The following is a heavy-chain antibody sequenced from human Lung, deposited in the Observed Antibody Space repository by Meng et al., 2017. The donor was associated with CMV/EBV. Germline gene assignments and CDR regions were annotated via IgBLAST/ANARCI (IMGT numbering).Heavy chain of an antibody. Sequence: QVRRVQSGAELKQAGDSVKVSCQAAGYTFTSSSMNWVRHAPGQGLEWMGWININTGNPTYAQGFTGRFVFSLDTSVSTAYLQIDSLKADDTAVYYCARGNGWRFDYWGQGTLVTVSS. CDR3: ARGNGWRFDY. CDR2: ININTGNP. J-gene: IGHJ4*02. D-gene: IGHD6-19*01. V-gene: IGHV7-4-1*01. CDR1: GYTFTSSS.